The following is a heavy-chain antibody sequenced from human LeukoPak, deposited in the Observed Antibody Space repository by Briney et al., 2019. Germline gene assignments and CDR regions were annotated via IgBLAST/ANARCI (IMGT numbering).Heavy chain of an antibody. Sequence: SETLSLTCTVSGGSISSYYWSWIRQPPGKGLEWIGDIYYSGSTNYNPSLKSRVTISVDTSKNQFSLKLSSVTAADTAVYYCARLYGGDDYVWGSYRPVGYFDYWGQGTLVTVSS. D-gene: IGHD3-16*02. J-gene: IGHJ4*02. CDR1: GGSISSYY. CDR2: IYYSGST. V-gene: IGHV4-59*08. CDR3: ARLYGGDDYVWGSYRPVGYFDY.